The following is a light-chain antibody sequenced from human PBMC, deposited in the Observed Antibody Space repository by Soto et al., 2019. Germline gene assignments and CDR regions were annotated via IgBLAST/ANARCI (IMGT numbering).Light chain of an antibody. CDR1: SSDVGGYNY. V-gene: IGLV2-14*01. J-gene: IGLJ2*01. Sequence: QSALTQPASVSGSPGQSITISCTGTSSDVGGYNYVSWYQQHPGKAPKLMIYEVSNRPSGVSNRFSGSKSGNTASLTISGLQAEDEADYYCRSYTSSSTLVFGGGTKRTVL. CDR2: EVS. CDR3: RSYTSSSTLV.